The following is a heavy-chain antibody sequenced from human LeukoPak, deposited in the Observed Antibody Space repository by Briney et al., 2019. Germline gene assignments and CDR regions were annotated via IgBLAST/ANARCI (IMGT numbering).Heavy chain of an antibody. CDR1: GYTFTGYY. D-gene: IGHD1-1*01. J-gene: IGHJ3*02. CDR3: ARDLDWNDNDAFDI. V-gene: IGHV1-2*02. CDR2: INPNSGGT. Sequence: ASVKVSCKASGYTFTGYYMHWVRQAPGQRLEWMGWINPNSGGTNYAQKFQGRVTMTRDTSISTAYMELSRLRSDDTAVYYCARDLDWNDNDAFDIWGQGTMVTVFS.